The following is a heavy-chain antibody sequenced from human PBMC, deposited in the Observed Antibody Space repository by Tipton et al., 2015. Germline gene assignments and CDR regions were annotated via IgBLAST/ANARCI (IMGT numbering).Heavy chain of an antibody. J-gene: IGHJ4*02. V-gene: IGHV4-38-2*01. D-gene: IGHD4-17*01. Sequence: LRLSCDVSGYSISSGYYWGWIRQPPGKGLEWIGSISHSGNTYYNPSLKSRVTMSRDTSKNQFSLKLTSVTAADTAVYYCARSRYTVTPDSWGQGTLVTVSS. CDR1: GYSISSGYY. CDR3: ARSRYTVTPDS. CDR2: ISHSGNT.